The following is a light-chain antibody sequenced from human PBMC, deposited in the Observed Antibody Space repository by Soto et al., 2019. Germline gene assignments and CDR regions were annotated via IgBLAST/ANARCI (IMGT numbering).Light chain of an antibody. V-gene: IGLV2-14*01. CDR1: SSDVGGYNY. CDR2: EVS. CDR3: SSYTSSSTVV. J-gene: IGLJ2*01. Sequence: QSALTQPASVSGSPGRSITISCTGDSSDVGGYNYVSWYQQHPGKAPKLMIYEVSYRPSGVSNRFSGSKSGNTASLTISGLQAEDEADYYCSSYTSSSTVVFGGGTKLTVL.